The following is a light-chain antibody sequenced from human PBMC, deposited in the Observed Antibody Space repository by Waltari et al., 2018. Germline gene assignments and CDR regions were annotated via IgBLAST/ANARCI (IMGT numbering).Light chain of an antibody. CDR2: RNN. Sequence: QSVLTQPPSESGTTGQRATISCSGSSSSIGSNPVNWYQQLPGTAPKLIVYRNNRRPSGVPDRFSGSRSGTSASLAISGLQSEDEADYYCAAWDDSLNGVVFGGGTKLTVL. J-gene: IGLJ2*01. V-gene: IGLV1-44*01. CDR1: SSSIGSNP. CDR3: AAWDDSLNGVV.